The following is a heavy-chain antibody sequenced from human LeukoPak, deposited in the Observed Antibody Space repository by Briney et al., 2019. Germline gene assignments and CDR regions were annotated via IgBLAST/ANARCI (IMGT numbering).Heavy chain of an antibody. CDR3: ARDRPSITMVRGSYSGWFDP. V-gene: IGHV1-2*02. D-gene: IGHD3-10*01. CDR2: INPNSGGT. J-gene: IGHJ5*02. CDR1: GYTFTGYY. Sequence: ASVKVSCKASGYTFTGYYMHWVRQAPGQGLEWMGWINPNSGGTNYAQKFQGRVTMTRDTSISTAYMELSRLRSDDTAVYYCARDRPSITMVRGSYSGWFDPWGQGTLVTVSS.